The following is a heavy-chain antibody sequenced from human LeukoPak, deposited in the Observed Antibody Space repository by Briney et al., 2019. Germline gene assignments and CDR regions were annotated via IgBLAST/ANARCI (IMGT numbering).Heavy chain of an antibody. V-gene: IGHV3-30*18. Sequence: GRSLRLSCAASGFTFDDYAMHWVRRAPGKGLEWMTVISHDGSNEYYVDSVKGRFTISRDNSKNTLYLQMNSLRAEDTAVYYCAKDYAEARYFDYWGQGTLVTVSS. J-gene: IGHJ4*02. D-gene: IGHD6-6*01. CDR3: AKDYAEARYFDY. CDR2: ISHDGSNE. CDR1: GFTFDDYA.